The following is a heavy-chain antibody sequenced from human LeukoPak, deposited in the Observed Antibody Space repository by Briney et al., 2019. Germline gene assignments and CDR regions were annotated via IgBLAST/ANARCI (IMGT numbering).Heavy chain of an antibody. V-gene: IGHV3-21*01. Sequence: GWSLRLSCAASGFTFSSYSVNWVRQAPGKGLEWVSSISSSSSYIYYADSVKGRFTISRDNAKNSLYLQMNSLRAEDTAVYYCARDSFDALGYFDYWGQGTLVTVSS. CDR3: ARDSFDALGYFDY. CDR1: GFTFSSYS. J-gene: IGHJ4*02. D-gene: IGHD3-9*01. CDR2: ISSSSSYI.